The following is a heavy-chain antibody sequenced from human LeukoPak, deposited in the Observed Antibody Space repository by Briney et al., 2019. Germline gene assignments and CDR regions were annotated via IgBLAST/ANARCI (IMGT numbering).Heavy chain of an antibody. CDR2: INPNSGGT. CDR3: ARGGTYDYVWGSYRNDIAPEAFDI. D-gene: IGHD3-16*02. J-gene: IGHJ3*02. CDR1: GYTFTGYY. V-gene: IGHV1-2*06. Sequence: GASVKVSCKASGYTFTGYYMHWVRQAPGQGFEWMGRINPNSGGTNYAQKFQGRVTMTRDTSISTAYMELSRLRSDDTAVYYCARGGTYDYVWGSYRNDIAPEAFDIWGQGTMVTVSS.